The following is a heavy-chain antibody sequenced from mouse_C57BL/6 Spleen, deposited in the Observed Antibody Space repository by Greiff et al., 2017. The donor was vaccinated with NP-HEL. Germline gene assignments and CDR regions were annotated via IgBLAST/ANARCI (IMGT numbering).Heavy chain of an antibody. D-gene: IGHD1-1*01. CDR3: ARGSSLYWYFDV. CDR2: IDPSDSYT. Sequence: QVQLQQPGAELVMPGASVKLSCKASGYTFTSYWMHWVKQRPGQGLEWIGEIDPSDSYTNYNQKFKGKSTLTVDKSSSTAYMQLSSLTSEDSAVYYCARGSSLYWYFDVWGTGTTVTVSS. CDR1: GYTFTSYW. J-gene: IGHJ1*03. V-gene: IGHV1-69*01.